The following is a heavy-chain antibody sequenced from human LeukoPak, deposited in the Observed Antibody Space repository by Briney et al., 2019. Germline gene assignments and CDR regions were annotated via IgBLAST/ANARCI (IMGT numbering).Heavy chain of an antibody. CDR3: ANVDEGVAY. D-gene: IGHD3-3*01. J-gene: IGHJ4*02. Sequence: ASVKVSCKASGYTFTSYDINWVRQAPGQGLEWMGGIIPIFGTANYAQKFQGRVTITADESTSTAYMELSSLRSEDTAVYYCANVDEGVAYWGQGTLVTVSS. CDR1: GYTFTSYD. CDR2: IIPIFGTA. V-gene: IGHV1-69*13.